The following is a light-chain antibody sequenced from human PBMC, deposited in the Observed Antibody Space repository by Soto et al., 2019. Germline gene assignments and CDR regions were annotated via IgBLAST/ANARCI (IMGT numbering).Light chain of an antibody. CDR3: MQSTQLPPT. CDR1: QSLLHSDGYTY. Sequence: DIVMTQSPLSLPVTPGEPASISCRSSQSLLHSDGYTYLDWYLQKPGRSPQLLIYEVSTRVSGVPDRFSGSGSGTDFTLEISRVETDDVGIYYCMQSTQLPPTFGQGTRLEIK. CDR2: EVS. V-gene: IGKV2D-29*02. J-gene: IGKJ5*01.